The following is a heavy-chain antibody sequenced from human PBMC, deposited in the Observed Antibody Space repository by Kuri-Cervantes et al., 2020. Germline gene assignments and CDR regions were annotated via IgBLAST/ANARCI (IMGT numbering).Heavy chain of an antibody. CDR3: TLPYGDDY. D-gene: IGHD3-10*01. V-gene: IGHV3-73*01. CDR2: IRSKAYSYAT. Sequence: GESLKISCAASGSLFSNAWVSWVRQAPGKGLEWVGRIRSKAYSYATAYAASVKGRFTISRDDSKNTAYLQMNSLRTEDTAVYYCTLPYGDDYWGQGTLVTVSS. CDR1: GSLFSNAW. J-gene: IGHJ4*02.